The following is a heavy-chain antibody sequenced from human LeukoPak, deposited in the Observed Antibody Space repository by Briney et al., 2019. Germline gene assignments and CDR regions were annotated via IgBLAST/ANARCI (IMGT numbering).Heavy chain of an antibody. CDR1: GVTFGNYA. Sequence: AGSLRISCAAAGVTFGNYAMTWVRQAPGKCLHWVSTIRGSGVGTYYADSVKGRFTISRGNSKNTLYLQVNSLRADDTAVYYCAMETSTGWFYWGQGTLVTVSS. J-gene: IGHJ4*02. V-gene: IGHV3-23*01. D-gene: IGHD6-19*01. CDR3: AMETSTGWFY. CDR2: IRGSGVGT.